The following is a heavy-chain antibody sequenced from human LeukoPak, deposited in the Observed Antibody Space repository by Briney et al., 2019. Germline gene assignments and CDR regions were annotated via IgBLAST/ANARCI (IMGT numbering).Heavy chain of an antibody. D-gene: IGHD6-13*01. CDR2: IWYDGSNK. V-gene: IGHV3-33*01. J-gene: IGHJ4*02. Sequence: GRSLRLSCAASGFTFSSYGMHWVRQAPGKGLEWVAVIWYDGSNKYYADSVKGRFTISRDNSKNTPYLQMNSLRAEDTAVYYCARALPGIAAAGTFDYWGQGTLVTVSS. CDR1: GFTFSSYG. CDR3: ARALPGIAAAGTFDY.